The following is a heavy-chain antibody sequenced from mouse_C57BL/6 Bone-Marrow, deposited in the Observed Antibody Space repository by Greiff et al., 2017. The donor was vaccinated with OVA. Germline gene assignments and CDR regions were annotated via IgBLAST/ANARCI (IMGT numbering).Heavy chain of an antibody. CDR3: ARRGDYDEKGYAMDY. J-gene: IGHJ4*01. Sequence: VKLQQSGAELVKPGASVKMSCKASGYTFTTYPIAWMKQNHGKSLEWIGNFHPYNDDTKYNEKFKGKATLSVEKSSSACDLELSRLRSDDSAVYYCARRGDYDEKGYAMDYWGQGASVTVAS. D-gene: IGHD2-4*01. CDR2: FHPYNDDT. CDR1: GYTFTTYP. V-gene: IGHV1-47*01.